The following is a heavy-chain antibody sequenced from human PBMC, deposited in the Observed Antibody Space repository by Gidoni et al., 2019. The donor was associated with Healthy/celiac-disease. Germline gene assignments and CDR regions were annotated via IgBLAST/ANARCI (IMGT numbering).Heavy chain of an antibody. CDR1: GFTFDDYA. D-gene: IGHD4-17*01. CDR2: ISWNSGSI. J-gene: IGHJ3*02. V-gene: IGHV3-9*01. Sequence: EVQLVESGGGLVQPGRSLRLSCAASGFTFDDYAMHWVRQAPGKGLEWVSGISWNSGSIGYADSVKCRFTISRDNAKNSLYLQMNSLRAEDTALYYCAKDKRTTVVTHAFDIWGQGTMVTVSS. CDR3: AKDKRTTVVTHAFDI.